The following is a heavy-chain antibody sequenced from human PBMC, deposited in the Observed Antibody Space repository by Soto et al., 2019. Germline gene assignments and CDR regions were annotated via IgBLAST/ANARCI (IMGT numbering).Heavy chain of an antibody. CDR3: AKRPVDYGNFDY. J-gene: IGHJ4*02. Sequence: ESGGGLVQPGGSLRLSCAGSGFTFSSYAMSWVRQAPGKGLEWVSGISGSGGSTYYADSVKGRFTISRDNSKNTLYLQMNSLRAEDTAVYYCAKRPVDYGNFDYWGQGTLVTVSS. CDR2: ISGSGGST. V-gene: IGHV3-23*01. D-gene: IGHD4-17*01. CDR1: GFTFSSYA.